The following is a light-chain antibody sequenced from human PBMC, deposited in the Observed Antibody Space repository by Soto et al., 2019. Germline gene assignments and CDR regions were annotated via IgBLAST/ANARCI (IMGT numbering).Light chain of an antibody. J-gene: IGKJ4*01. CDR2: DAS. CDR3: QQYDNYKPLT. V-gene: IGKV1-5*01. Sequence: EIQMTQSPSTLSASVGYRVTITFRASQSISSWLAWYQQKPGKAPKLLIFDASSLESGTPSRFSGRRSGTQFTLTIDGLQPDDFATYFCQQYDNYKPLTFGGGTKVDIK. CDR1: QSISSW.